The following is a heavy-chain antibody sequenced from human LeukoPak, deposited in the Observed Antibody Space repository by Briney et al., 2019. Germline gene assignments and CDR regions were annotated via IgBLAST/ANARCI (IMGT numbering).Heavy chain of an antibody. D-gene: IGHD4-17*01. J-gene: IGHJ4*02. CDR1: GYTFTGYY. Sequence: ASVKVSCKASGYTFTGYYIHWVRQAPGQGLEWMGWINPNSGGTNYAQKFQGWVTMTRDTSISTAYMELSRLRSDDTAVYYCARADTTVTQPLYYWGQGTLVTVSS. CDR2: INPNSGGT. V-gene: IGHV1-2*04. CDR3: ARADTTVTQPLYY.